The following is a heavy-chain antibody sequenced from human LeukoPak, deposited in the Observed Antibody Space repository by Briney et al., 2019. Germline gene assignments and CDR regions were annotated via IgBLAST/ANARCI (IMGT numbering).Heavy chain of an antibody. CDR1: GDSISSYY. CDR2: IYYSGST. J-gene: IGHJ4*02. D-gene: IGHD2-21*02. CDR3: ARRYCGGDCYSDY. Sequence: PSETLSLTCTVSGDSISSYYWSWIRQPPGKGLEWIGYIYYSGSTNYNPSLKSRVTISVDTSKNQFSLKLSSVTAADTAVYYCARRYCGGDCYSDYWGQGTLVTVSS. V-gene: IGHV4-59*08.